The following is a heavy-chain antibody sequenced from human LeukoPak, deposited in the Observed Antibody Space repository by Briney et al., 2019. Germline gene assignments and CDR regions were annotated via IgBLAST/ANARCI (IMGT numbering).Heavy chain of an antibody. J-gene: IGHJ4*02. Sequence: PSETLSLTCTVSGGSISNYYWSWIRQPPGKGLEWIGYIYSSGSTKYNPSLKGRVTISVDRSKNQFSLKLSSVTAADTAVYYCAREMSIAAHFDYWGQRTLVTVSS. CDR1: GGSISNYY. CDR3: AREMSIAAHFDY. D-gene: IGHD6-6*01. V-gene: IGHV4-59*12. CDR2: IYSSGST.